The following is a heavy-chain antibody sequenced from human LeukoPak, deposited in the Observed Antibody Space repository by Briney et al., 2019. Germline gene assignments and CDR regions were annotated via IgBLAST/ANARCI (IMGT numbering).Heavy chain of an antibody. CDR3: ARGGWELPGVWYFDY. J-gene: IGHJ4*02. Sequence: SETLSLTCTVSGGSISSYYWSWIRQPPGKGLEWIGYIYYSGSTNYNPSLKSRVTISVDTSKNQFPLKLSSVTAADTAVYYCARGGWELPGVWYFDYWGQGTLVTVSS. D-gene: IGHD1-26*01. CDR1: GGSISSYY. CDR2: IYYSGST. V-gene: IGHV4-59*01.